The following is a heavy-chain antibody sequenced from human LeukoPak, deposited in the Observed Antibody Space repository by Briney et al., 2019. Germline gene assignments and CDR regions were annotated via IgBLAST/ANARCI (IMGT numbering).Heavy chain of an antibody. CDR1: GGSISSSNW. Sequence: KASETLSLTCAVSGGSISSSNWWSWVRQPPGKGLEWIGEIYHSGSTNYNPSLKSRVTISVDKSKNQFSLKLSSVTAADTAVYYRARDRPLGYCSSTSCPPGLDPWGQGTLVTVSS. CDR2: IYHSGST. J-gene: IGHJ5*02. V-gene: IGHV4-4*02. CDR3: ARDRPLGYCSSTSCPPGLDP. D-gene: IGHD2-2*01.